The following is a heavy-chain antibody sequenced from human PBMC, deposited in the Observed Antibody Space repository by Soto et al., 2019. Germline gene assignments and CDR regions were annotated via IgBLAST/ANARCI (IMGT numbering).Heavy chain of an antibody. J-gene: IGHJ4*02. V-gene: IGHV3-30*18. D-gene: IGHD3-9*01. Sequence: PGGSLRLSCAASGFTFSSYGMHWVRQAPGKGLEWVAVISYDGSNKYYADSVKGRFTISRDNSKNTLYLQMNSLRAEDTAVYYCAKGTLDFDWLPTDYWGQGTLVTVSS. CDR2: ISYDGSNK. CDR3: AKGTLDFDWLPTDY. CDR1: GFTFSSYG.